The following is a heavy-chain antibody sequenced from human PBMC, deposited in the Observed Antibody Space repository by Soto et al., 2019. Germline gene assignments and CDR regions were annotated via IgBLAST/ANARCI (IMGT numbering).Heavy chain of an antibody. Sequence: SETLSLTCTVSGGSISSYYWSWIRQPPGKGLEWIGYIYYSGNTHYNPSLESRVTISVDTSKNQFSLRLTSVTAADTAVYYCVRVALGAVGRFDTWGQGTLVTVSS. D-gene: IGHD1-26*01. CDR3: VRVALGAVGRFDT. J-gene: IGHJ4*02. CDR2: IYYSGNT. CDR1: GGSISSYY. V-gene: IGHV4-59*01.